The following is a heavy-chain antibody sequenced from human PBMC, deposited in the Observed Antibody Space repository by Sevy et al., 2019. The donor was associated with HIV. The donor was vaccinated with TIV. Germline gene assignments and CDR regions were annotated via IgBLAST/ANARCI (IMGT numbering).Heavy chain of an antibody. CDR2: ISKDGRND. V-gene: IGHV3-30*18. D-gene: IGHD3-22*01. CDR1: GFNFSPYA. J-gene: IGHJ5*02. Sequence: GGSLRLSCAASGFNFSPYAMHWVRQAPGKGLEWVAVISKDGRNDNYADSVKGRFTVSRDNAKNAMYLQMNSLRLEDTAVYYCAKEGYYYDSRSHAWFDPWGQGSLVTVSS. CDR3: AKEGYYYDSRSHAWFDP.